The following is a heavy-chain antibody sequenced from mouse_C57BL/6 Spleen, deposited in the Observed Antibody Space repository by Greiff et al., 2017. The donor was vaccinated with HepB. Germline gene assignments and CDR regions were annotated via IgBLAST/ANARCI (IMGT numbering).Heavy chain of an antibody. CDR2: IYPSDSET. CDR1: GYTFTSYW. D-gene: IGHD1-1*01. Sequence: QVQLQQSGAELVRPGSSVKLSCKASGYTFTSYWMDWVKQRPGQGLEWIGNIYPSDSETHYNQKFKDKATLTVDKSSSTAYMQLSSLTSEDSAVYYCAMGNYYGSSSFAYWGQGTLVTVSA. V-gene: IGHV1-61*01. CDR3: AMGNYYGSSSFAY. J-gene: IGHJ3*01.